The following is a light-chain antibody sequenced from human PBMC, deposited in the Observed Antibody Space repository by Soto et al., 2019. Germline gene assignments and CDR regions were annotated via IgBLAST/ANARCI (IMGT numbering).Light chain of an antibody. CDR2: DAS. CDR1: QSVSSY. J-gene: IGKJ3*01. Sequence: EIVLTQSPATLSLSPGERATLSCRASQSVSSYLAWYQQKPGQAPRLLIYDASNRATGIPARFSGSGSGTDFTLTISSLEPEDFAVYYCQQRSNWPTFGPGTKV. CDR3: QQRSNWPT. V-gene: IGKV3-11*01.